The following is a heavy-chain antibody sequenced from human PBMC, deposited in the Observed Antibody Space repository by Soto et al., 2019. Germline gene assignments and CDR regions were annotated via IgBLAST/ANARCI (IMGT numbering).Heavy chain of an antibody. CDR1: VFTFGDYA. CDR2: IRSKAYGGTT. D-gene: IGHD2-2*01. V-gene: IGHV3-49*04. Sequence: SLRLSCTCSVFTFGDYAMSCVRRSPGKWLEWVGFIRSKAYGGTTEWAASVRGRFTFSRDDSKRIAYLQMNSLKTEDTGVYWCTRGTSKYGTEVWGQGTTVIVS. CDR3: TRGTSKYGTEV. J-gene: IGHJ6*01.